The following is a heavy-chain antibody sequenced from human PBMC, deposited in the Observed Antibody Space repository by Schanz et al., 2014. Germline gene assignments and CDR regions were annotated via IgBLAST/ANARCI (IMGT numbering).Heavy chain of an antibody. D-gene: IGHD3-10*01. V-gene: IGHV3-23*01. CDR2: IGVDGTTT. CDR3: TKGRFGASSAFDI. Sequence: EVQLLESGGGLVQPGGSLRLSCAASEFTFSTYAMSWVRQAPGKGLEWVSVIGVDGTTTYYADSVKGRFTISRDNTKNTLYLQMSSLRAEDTAVYCGTKGRFGASSAFDIWGQGTMVTVSS. CDR1: EFTFSTYA. J-gene: IGHJ3*02.